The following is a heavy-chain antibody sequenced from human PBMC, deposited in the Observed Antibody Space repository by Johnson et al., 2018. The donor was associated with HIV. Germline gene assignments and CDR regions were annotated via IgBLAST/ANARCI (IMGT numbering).Heavy chain of an antibody. Sequence: QVQLVESGGGVVQPGRSLRLSCAASGFTFSSYAMHWVRQAPVKGLEWVAVISYDGSNKYYADSVKGRFTISRDNSKNTLYLQMYSLRAEDTAVYYCARDRVWFGELYAFDIWGQGTMVTVSS. CDR1: GFTFSSYA. CDR3: ARDRVWFGELYAFDI. V-gene: IGHV3-30-3*01. J-gene: IGHJ3*02. CDR2: ISYDGSNK. D-gene: IGHD3-10*01.